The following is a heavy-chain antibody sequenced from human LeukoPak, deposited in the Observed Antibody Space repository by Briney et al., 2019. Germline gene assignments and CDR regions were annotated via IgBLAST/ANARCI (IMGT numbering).Heavy chain of an antibody. D-gene: IGHD5-24*01. CDR2: ISGSGGST. CDR3: AKARVQRWLQLGSDY. V-gene: IGHV3-23*01. CDR1: GFTFSSYG. J-gene: IGHJ4*02. Sequence: GGSLRLSCAASGFTFSSYGMSWVRQAPGKGLEWVSAISGSGGSTYYADSVKGRFTISRDNSKNTLYLQMNSLRAEDTAVYYCAKARVQRWLQLGSDYWGQGTLVTVSS.